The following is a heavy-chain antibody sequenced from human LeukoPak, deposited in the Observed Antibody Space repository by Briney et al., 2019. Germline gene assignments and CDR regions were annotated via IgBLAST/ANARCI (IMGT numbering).Heavy chain of an antibody. CDR3: ARVPLRYFDWLPTADAFDI. D-gene: IGHD3-9*01. Sequence: PSQTLSLTCTVSGGSISSGDYYWSWIRQPPGKGLVWIGYIYYSGSTYYNPSLKSRVTISVDTSKNQFSLKLSSVTAADTAVYYCARVPLRYFDWLPTADAFDIWGQGTMVTVSS. J-gene: IGHJ3*02. CDR2: IYYSGST. CDR1: GGSISSGDYY. V-gene: IGHV4-30-4*01.